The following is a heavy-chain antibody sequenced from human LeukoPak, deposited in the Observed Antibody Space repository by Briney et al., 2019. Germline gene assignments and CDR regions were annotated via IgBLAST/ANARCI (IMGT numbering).Heavy chain of an antibody. J-gene: IGHJ4*02. V-gene: IGHV1-3*01. CDR3: ARAHCTNGVCYSFGHSDY. D-gene: IGHD2-8*01. CDR2: INAGNGNT. CDR1: GYTFTSYT. Sequence: ASVKVSCKASGYTFTSYTMHWTRQAPGQRLEWMGWINAGNGNTKYSQRFQGRVTITRDTSASTVYMELSSLRSEDTAVYYCARAHCTNGVCYSFGHSDYWGQGTLVTVSS.